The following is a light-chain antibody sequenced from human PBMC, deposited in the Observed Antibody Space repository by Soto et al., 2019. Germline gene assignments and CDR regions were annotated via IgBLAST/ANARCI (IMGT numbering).Light chain of an antibody. CDR3: SSYAGNNNPYV. CDR2: EVS. J-gene: IGLJ1*01. V-gene: IGLV2-8*01. CDR1: SSDVGGYNY. Sequence: QPVLTQPPSASGSPGQSVTFSCTGTSSDVGGYNYVSWYQHHPGKAPKLMVSEVSKRPSGVPDRFSGSKSGNTASLTVSGLQAEDEADYYCSSYAGNNNPYVFGTGPMLTVL.